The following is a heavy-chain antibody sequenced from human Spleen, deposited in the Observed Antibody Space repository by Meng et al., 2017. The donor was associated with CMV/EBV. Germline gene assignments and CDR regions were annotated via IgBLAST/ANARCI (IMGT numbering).Heavy chain of an antibody. J-gene: IGHJ4*02. CDR1: GFTLSDHY. CDR3: ARRFPGMPFDY. D-gene: IGHD2-2*01. CDR2: ISNSGNII. V-gene: IGHV3-11*01. Sequence: GESLKISCVASGFTLSDHYMSWIRQAPGKGLEWVAYISNSGNIIYYGDSVKGRFTVSRDNSKNTLYLQMNSLRAEDTAVYYCARRFPGMPFDYWGQGTLVTVSS.